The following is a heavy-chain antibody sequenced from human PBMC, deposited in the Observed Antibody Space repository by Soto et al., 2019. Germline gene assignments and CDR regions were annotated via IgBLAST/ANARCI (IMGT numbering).Heavy chain of an antibody. Sequence: GESLKISCKGSGYSFTSYWISWVRQMPGKGLEWMGRIDPSDSYTNYSPSFQGHVTISADKSISTAYLQWSSLKASDTAMYYCASRPYDSSGYPRFDYWGQGTLVTVSS. D-gene: IGHD3-22*01. CDR2: IDPSDSYT. CDR3: ASRPYDSSGYPRFDY. CDR1: GYSFTSYW. J-gene: IGHJ4*02. V-gene: IGHV5-10-1*01.